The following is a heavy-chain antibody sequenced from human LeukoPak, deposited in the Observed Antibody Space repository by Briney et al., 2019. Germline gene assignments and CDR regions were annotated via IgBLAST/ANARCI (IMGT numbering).Heavy chain of an antibody. D-gene: IGHD1/OR15-1a*01. J-gene: IGHJ4*02. CDR3: ARHGTSWNNEFDY. CDR1: GGSISSNTYY. V-gene: IGHV4-39*01. CDR2: IDFSGNS. Sequence: SETLSLTCTVSGGSISSNTYYWGWIRQPPGKGLEWIGSIDFSGNSSYNTSLKSRVTISLDTSKNQFSLKLNSVTAADTAVYYCARHGTSWNNEFDYWGQGTLVTASS.